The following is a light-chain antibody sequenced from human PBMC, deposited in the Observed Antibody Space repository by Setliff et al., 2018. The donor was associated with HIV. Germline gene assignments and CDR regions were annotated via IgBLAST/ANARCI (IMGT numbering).Light chain of an antibody. V-gene: IGLV3-21*03. J-gene: IGLJ3*02. CDR1: NIGGRR. CDR2: DDK. Sequence: SYELTQPPSVSVVPGKTTRITCEGNNIGGRRVHWHQQKPGQAPVLVLHDDKHRTSGTPDRFFGFYSGGTATLTISMVEAGDEADDYCQVLDSSTDRRWVFGGGTKVTVL. CDR3: QVLDSSTDRRWV.